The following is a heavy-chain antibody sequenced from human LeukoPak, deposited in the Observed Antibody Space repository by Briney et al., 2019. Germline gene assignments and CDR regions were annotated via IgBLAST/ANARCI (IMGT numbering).Heavy chain of an antibody. CDR3: ARAMVRGVIIFDY. V-gene: IGHV1-3*03. Sequence: GASVKVSCKASGYTFTSYGISWVRQAPGQGLEWMGWINAGNGNTKYSQEFQGRVTITRDTSASTAYMELSSLRSEDMAVYYCARAMVRGVIIFDYWGQGTLVTVSS. J-gene: IGHJ4*02. CDR1: GYTFTSYG. CDR2: INAGNGNT. D-gene: IGHD3-10*01.